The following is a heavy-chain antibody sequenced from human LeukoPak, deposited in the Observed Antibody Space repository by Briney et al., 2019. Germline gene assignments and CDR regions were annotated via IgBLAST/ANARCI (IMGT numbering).Heavy chain of an antibody. CDR2: VCGSGGST. Sequence: GGSLRLSCAASGFTFSSYAMNWVRQAPGKGLEWVSAVCGSGGSTYYADSVKGRFTISRDNSKNTLYLQMNSLRAEDTAVYYCAKGSGGSCFSPLDYWGRGTLVTVSS. CDR3: AKGSGGSCFSPLDY. J-gene: IGHJ4*02. V-gene: IGHV3-23*01. CDR1: GFTFSSYA. D-gene: IGHD2-15*01.